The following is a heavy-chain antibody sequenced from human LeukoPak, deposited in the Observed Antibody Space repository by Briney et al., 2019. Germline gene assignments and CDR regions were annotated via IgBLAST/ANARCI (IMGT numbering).Heavy chain of an antibody. CDR1: GFTFSSYA. CDR3: SKWARQYDILTGSNWFDP. Sequence: GGSLRLSCAASGFTFSSYAMSWVRQAPGKGLEWVSAISGSGGSTYYADSVKGRFTISRDNSKNMLNLQMNSLRAEDTAIYYCSKWARQYDILTGSNWFDPWGQGTLVTVSS. J-gene: IGHJ5*02. CDR2: ISGSGGST. V-gene: IGHV3-23*01. D-gene: IGHD3-9*01.